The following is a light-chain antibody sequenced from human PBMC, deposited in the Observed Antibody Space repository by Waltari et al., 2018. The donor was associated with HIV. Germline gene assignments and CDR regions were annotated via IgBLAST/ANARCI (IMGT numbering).Light chain of an antibody. CDR2: GAS. J-gene: IGKJ5*01. CDR3: QQRGNWPIT. V-gene: IGKV3-11*01. Sequence: EIVLPQSPVTLSLSQGERATLSCRASPSVSSYLAWYQHTPGQAPRLLIYGASSRATGIPARFSGSGSGTDFTLTISSLEPGDFGVYYCQQRGNWPITFGQGTRLEIK. CDR1: PSVSSY.